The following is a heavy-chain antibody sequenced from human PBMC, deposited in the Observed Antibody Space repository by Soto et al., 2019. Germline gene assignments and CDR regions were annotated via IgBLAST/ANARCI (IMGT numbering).Heavy chain of an antibody. CDR1: GFTFGDYA. J-gene: IGHJ5*02. Sequence: GGSLRLSCTASGFTFGDYAMSWFRQAPGKGLEWVGFIRSKAYGGTTEYAASVKGRFTISRDDSKSIAYLQMNSLKTEDTAVYYCTTNYYDSSGYDNWFDPWGQGTLVTVSS. CDR2: IRSKAYGGTT. CDR3: TTNYYDSSGYDNWFDP. V-gene: IGHV3-49*03. D-gene: IGHD3-22*01.